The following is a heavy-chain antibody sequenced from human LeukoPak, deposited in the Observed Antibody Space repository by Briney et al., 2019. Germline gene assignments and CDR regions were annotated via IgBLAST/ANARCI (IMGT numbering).Heavy chain of an antibody. Sequence: PGGSLRLSCAASGFTFSTYSMNWVRQAPGKGLEWVSSISTSSYIYYADSVKGRFTISRDNANNSLYLQMNSLRAEDTAVYYCARTRLPYSSSSVAYYFDYWGQGTLVTVSS. CDR2: ISTSSYI. D-gene: IGHD6-6*01. CDR1: GFTFSTYS. CDR3: ARTRLPYSSSSVAYYFDY. J-gene: IGHJ4*02. V-gene: IGHV3-21*01.